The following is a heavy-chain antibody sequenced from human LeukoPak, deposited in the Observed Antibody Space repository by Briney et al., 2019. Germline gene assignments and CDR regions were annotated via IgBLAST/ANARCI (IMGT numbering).Heavy chain of an antibody. CDR3: ARARPGAYGSGSYPDY. D-gene: IGHD3-10*01. Sequence: GASVKVSCKASGYTFTGYYMHWVRQAPGQGLERMGWINPNSGGTNYAQKFQGRVTMTRDTSISTAYMELSRLRSDDTAVYYCARARPGAYGSGSYPDYWGQGTLVTVSS. V-gene: IGHV1-2*02. J-gene: IGHJ4*02. CDR2: INPNSGGT. CDR1: GYTFTGYY.